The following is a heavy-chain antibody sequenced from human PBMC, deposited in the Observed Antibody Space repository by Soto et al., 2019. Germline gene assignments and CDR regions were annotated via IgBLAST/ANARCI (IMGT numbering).Heavy chain of an antibody. J-gene: IGHJ4*02. CDR3: AREARGTTVTTDFDY. D-gene: IGHD4-4*01. Sequence: EVQLVESGGGLVQPGGSLRLSCAASGFTFSSYSMNWVRQAPGKGLEWVSYISSSRNYKYYADSVKGRFTISRDNAESSLYLQMNGLRAEDTAVYYCAREARGTTVTTDFDYWGQGTLVSVSS. CDR1: GFTFSSYS. V-gene: IGHV3-21*05. CDR2: ISSSRNYK.